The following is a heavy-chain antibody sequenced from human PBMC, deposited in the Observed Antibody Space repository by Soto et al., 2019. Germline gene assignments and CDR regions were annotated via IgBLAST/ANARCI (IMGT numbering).Heavy chain of an antibody. D-gene: IGHD3-3*01. CDR3: TTIFGVVITYYYYYGMDV. CDR2: IKSKTDGGTT. J-gene: IGHJ6*02. CDR1: GFTFSNAW. Sequence: EVQLVESGGGLVKPGGSLRLSCAASGFTFSNAWMSWVRQAPGKGLEWVGRIKSKTDGGTTDYAAPVKGRFTISRDDSKNTLYLQMNSLKTEDTAVYYCTTIFGVVITYYYYYGMDVWGQGTTVTVSS. V-gene: IGHV3-15*01.